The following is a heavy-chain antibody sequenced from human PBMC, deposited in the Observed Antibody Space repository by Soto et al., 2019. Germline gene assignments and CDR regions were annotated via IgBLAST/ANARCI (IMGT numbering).Heavy chain of an antibody. CDR3: ARTGIAAAGPRKAKGMDV. CDR2: IKQDGSEK. D-gene: IGHD6-13*01. V-gene: IGHV3-7*05. Sequence: GGSLRLSCAASGFTFSSYWMSWVRQAPGKGLEWVANIKQDGSEKYYVDSVKGRFTISRDNAKNSLYLQMNSLRAEDTAVYYCARTGIAAAGPRKAKGMDVWGQGTTVTVSS. J-gene: IGHJ6*02. CDR1: GFTFSSYW.